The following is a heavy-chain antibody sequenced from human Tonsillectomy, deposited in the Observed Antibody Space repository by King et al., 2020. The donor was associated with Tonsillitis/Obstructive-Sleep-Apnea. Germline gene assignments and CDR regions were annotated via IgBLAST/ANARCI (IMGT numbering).Heavy chain of an antibody. V-gene: IGHV1-69*01. CDR3: ARDESSGGYCSSTSCPTVPSFDP. D-gene: IGHD2-2*01. J-gene: IGHJ5*02. CDR1: GGTFSSYA. Sequence: QLVQSGAEVKKPGSSVKVSCKASGGTFSSYAISWVRQAPGQGLEWMGGIIPIFGTANYAQKFQGRVTITADESTSTAYMELSSLRSEDTAVYYCARDESSGGYCSSTSCPTVPSFDPWGKGTLVTVSA. CDR2: IIPIFGTA.